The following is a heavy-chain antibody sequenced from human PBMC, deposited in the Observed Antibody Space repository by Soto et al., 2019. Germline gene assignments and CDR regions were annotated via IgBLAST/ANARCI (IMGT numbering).Heavy chain of an antibody. CDR1: GFTFSNYG. Sequence: GGSLRLSCAVSGFTFSNYGMHWVRQAPGKGLEWLAIVSFDGSIKWYADSVKGRFTISRDNSRNTLDLQMSSLRAEDTAVYYCARDRCGGTIYYDRPPGDYWGQGTLVTVSS. CDR3: ARDRCGGTIYYDRPPGDY. D-gene: IGHD2-15*01. CDR2: VSFDGSIK. J-gene: IGHJ4*02. V-gene: IGHV3-30*03.